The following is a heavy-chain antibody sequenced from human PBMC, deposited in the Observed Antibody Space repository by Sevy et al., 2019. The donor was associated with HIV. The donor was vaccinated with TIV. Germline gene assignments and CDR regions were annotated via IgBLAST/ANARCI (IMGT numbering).Heavy chain of an antibody. V-gene: IGHV3-73*01. CDR2: IRSKANSYAT. D-gene: IGHD2-2*01. CDR3: TGQGDIVLVPAAIRGAFDI. J-gene: IGHJ3*02. Sequence: GGSLRLSCAASGFTFSGSAMHWVRQASGKGLEWVGRIRSKANSYATAYAASVKGRFTISRDDSKNTAYQQMNSLKTEDTAVYYCTGQGDIVLVPAAIRGAFDIWGQGTMVTVSS. CDR1: GFTFSGSA.